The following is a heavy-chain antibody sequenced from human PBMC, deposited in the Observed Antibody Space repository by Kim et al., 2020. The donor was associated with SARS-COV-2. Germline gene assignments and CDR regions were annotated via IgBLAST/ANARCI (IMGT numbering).Heavy chain of an antibody. V-gene: IGHV4-34*01. J-gene: IGHJ5*02. CDR1: GGSFSGYY. CDR2: INHSGST. Sequence: SETLSLTCAVYGGSFSGYYWSWIRQPPGKGLEWIGEINHSGSTNYNPSLKSRVTISVDTSKNQFSLKLSSVTAADTAVYYCARVGRMFMVRGVTTRARYNWFDPWGQGTLVTVSS. D-gene: IGHD3-10*01. CDR3: ARVGRMFMVRGVTTRARYNWFDP.